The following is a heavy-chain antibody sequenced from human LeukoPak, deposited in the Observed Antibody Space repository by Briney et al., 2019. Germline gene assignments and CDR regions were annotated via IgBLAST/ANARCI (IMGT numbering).Heavy chain of an antibody. Sequence: GGSLRLSCAASGFTVSSNYMSWVRQAPAKGLEWVSVIYSGGSTYYADSVKGRFTISRDNTKNTLYLQMNSLRAEDTAVYYFARDPPYYFSVGIFQYWGQGTLVTVSS. V-gene: IGHV3-53*05. D-gene: IGHD2-15*01. CDR3: ARDPPYYFSVGIFQY. CDR1: GFTVSSNY. J-gene: IGHJ1*01. CDR2: IYSGGST.